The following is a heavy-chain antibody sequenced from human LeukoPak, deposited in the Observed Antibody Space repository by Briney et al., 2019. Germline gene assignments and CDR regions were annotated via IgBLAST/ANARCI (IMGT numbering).Heavy chain of an antibody. V-gene: IGHV3-30-3*01. CDR1: GFTFSSYA. CDR3: ARLSSPYYYDSSGYSQFDY. D-gene: IGHD3-22*01. J-gene: IGHJ4*02. CDR2: ISYDGSYK. Sequence: GGSLRLSCAASGFTFSSYAMHWVRQAPGKGLEWVAVISYDGSYKYYADSVKGRLTISRDNSKNTLYLQMNSLRAEDTAVYFCARLSSPYYYDSSGYSQFDYWGQGTLVTVSS.